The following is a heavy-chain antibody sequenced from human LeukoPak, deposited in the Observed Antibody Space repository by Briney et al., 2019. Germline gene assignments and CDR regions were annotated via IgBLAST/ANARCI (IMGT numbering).Heavy chain of an antibody. CDR2: INAGNGNT. D-gene: IGHD2-2*01. CDR1: GYTFTSYA. V-gene: IGHV1-3*01. CDR3: ARGDIVVVPAAPPSYYYYYGMDV. Sequence: ASVKVSCKASGYTFTSYAMHWVRQAPGQRLEWMGWINAGNGNTKYSQKFQGRVTITRDTSASTAYMELSSLRSEDTAVYYCARGDIVVVPAAPPSYYYYYGMDVWGQGTTVTVSS. J-gene: IGHJ6*02.